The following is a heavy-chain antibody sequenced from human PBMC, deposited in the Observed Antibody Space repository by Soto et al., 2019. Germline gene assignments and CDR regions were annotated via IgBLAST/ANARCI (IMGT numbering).Heavy chain of an antibody. D-gene: IGHD3-3*01. J-gene: IGHJ6*03. CDR2: ISSSSSYI. CDR3: AKGYQHPRSPLLEYEYYYYMDV. V-gene: IGHV3-21*01. Sequence: GGSLRLSCAASGFTFSSYSVNWVRQAPGKGLEWVSSISSSSSYIYYADSVKGRFTISRDNAKNSLYLQMNSLRAEDPAVYYCAKGYQHPRSPLLEYEYYYYMDVWGKGTTVTVSS. CDR1: GFTFSSYS.